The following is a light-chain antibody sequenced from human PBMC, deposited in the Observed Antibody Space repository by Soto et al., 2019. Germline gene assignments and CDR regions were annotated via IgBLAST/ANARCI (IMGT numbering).Light chain of an antibody. CDR3: QEYGNSRT. CDR2: GAS. J-gene: IGKJ1*01. CDR1: QSVGSSY. Sequence: EIVLTQSPGTLSLSPGERDTLSCRASQSVGSSYLAWYQQKPGQAPRLLIYGASSRATGIPDRFSGSGSGTDFTLTISRLEPEDFAVYYCQEYGNSRTFGQGTKV. V-gene: IGKV3-20*01.